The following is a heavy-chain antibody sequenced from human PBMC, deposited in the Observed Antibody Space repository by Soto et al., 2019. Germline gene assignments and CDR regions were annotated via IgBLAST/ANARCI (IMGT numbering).Heavy chain of an antibody. V-gene: IGHV1-18*01. J-gene: IGHJ4*02. D-gene: IGHD3-22*01. CDR2: ISAYSGNT. CDR3: ARHDDSSGYYYDFDY. Sequence: QVQLVQSGAEVKKPGASVKVSCKTSGYTFINYGFTWVRQAPGQGLEWMGWISAYSGNTNYAQNLQGRLTMTTDTSTRTAYLEWRSLRSDDTAVYYCARHDDSSGYYYDFDYWGQGTLVTVSS. CDR1: GYTFINYG.